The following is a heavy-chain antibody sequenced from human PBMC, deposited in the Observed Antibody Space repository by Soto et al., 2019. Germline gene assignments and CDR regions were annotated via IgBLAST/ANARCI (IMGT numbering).Heavy chain of an antibody. D-gene: IGHD1-1*01. CDR2: IYYSGST. CDR1: GGSISSGDYY. CDR3: ARGKQQLVPYYYYAMDV. Sequence: QVQLQESGPGLVKPSQTLSLTCTVSGGSISSGDYYWSWIRQPPGKGLEWIGYIYYSGSTYYNPSLKSRVSISVDTSKNQFSLKLSSVTAADTAVYYCARGKQQLVPYYYYAMDVWGQGTTVTVSS. J-gene: IGHJ6*02. V-gene: IGHV4-30-4*01.